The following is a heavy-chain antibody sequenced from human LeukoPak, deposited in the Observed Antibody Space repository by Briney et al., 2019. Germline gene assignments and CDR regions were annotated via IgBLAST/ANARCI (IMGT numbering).Heavy chain of an antibody. CDR3: AREEMATITIDY. Sequence: ASVKVSCKASGYTFTGYYMHWVRQAPGQGLEWMGIINPSGGSTSYAQKFQGRVTMTRDTSTSTVYMELSSLRSEDTAVYYCAREEMATITIDYWGQGTLVTVSS. D-gene: IGHD5-12*01. CDR2: INPSGGST. J-gene: IGHJ4*02. V-gene: IGHV1-46*01. CDR1: GYTFTGYY.